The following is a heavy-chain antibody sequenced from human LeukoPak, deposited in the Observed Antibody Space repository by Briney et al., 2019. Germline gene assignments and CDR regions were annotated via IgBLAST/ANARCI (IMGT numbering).Heavy chain of an antibody. J-gene: IGHJ5*02. CDR3: ARGPNKSDGGNSGSAWFDP. CDR2: IIPIFGTA. V-gene: IGHV1-69*13. Sequence: GASVKVSCKASGGTFSSYAISWVRQAPGQGLEWMGGIIPIFGTANYAQKFQGRVTITADESTSTAYMELSSLRSEDTAVYYCARGPNKSDGGNSGSAWFDPWGQGTLVTVSS. CDR1: GGTFSSYA. D-gene: IGHD4-23*01.